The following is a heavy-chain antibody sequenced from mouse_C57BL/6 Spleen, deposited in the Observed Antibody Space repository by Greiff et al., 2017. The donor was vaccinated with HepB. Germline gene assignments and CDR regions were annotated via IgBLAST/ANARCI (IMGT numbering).Heavy chain of an antibody. J-gene: IGHJ4*01. CDR3: ARHWAYYSNYRAMDY. CDR1: GFTFSSYT. V-gene: IGHV5-9*01. Sequence: EVMLVESGGGLVKPGGSLKLSCAASGFTFSSYTMSWVRQTPEKRLEWVATISGGGGNTYYPDSVKGRFTISRDNAKNTLYLQMSSLRSEDTALYYCARHWAYYSNYRAMDYWGQGTSVTVSS. CDR2: ISGGGGNT. D-gene: IGHD2-5*01.